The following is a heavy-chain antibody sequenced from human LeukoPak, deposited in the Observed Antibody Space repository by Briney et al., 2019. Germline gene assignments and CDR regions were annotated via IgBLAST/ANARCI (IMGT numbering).Heavy chain of an antibody. D-gene: IGHD4-23*01. Sequence: PGGSLRLSCAASGFTFSGYSMNWVRQAPGKGLEWVSYISSSGSTIYYADSVKGRFTISRDNAKNSLFLQMNSLRAEDAAVYYCARVKRGGGNYYFDYWGQGILVTVSS. CDR1: GFTFSGYS. CDR2: ISSSGSTI. V-gene: IGHV3-48*01. J-gene: IGHJ4*02. CDR3: ARVKRGGGNYYFDY.